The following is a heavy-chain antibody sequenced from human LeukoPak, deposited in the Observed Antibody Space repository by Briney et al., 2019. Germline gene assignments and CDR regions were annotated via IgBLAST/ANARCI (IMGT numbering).Heavy chain of an antibody. D-gene: IGHD3-10*01. CDR2: INPNSGGT. CDR1: GYTFTGYY. J-gene: IGHJ4*02. CDR3: ARDSGGVGWFGELFHFDY. V-gene: IGHV1-2*04. Sequence: ASVKVSCKASGYTFTGYYMHWVRQAPGQGLEWMGWINPNSGGTNYAQKFQGWGTMTRDTSISTAYMELSRLRSDDTAVYYCARDSGGVGWFGELFHFDYWGQGTLVTVSS.